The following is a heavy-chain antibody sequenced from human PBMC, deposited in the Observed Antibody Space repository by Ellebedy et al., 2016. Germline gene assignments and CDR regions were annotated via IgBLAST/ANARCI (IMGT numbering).Heavy chain of an antibody. Sequence: SETLSLTXTVSGGSISSYYWSWIRQPPGKGLEWIGYIYYSGSTNYNPSLKSRVTISVDTSKNQFSLKLSSVTAADTAVYYCARGGNWNVDAFDIWGQGTMVTVSS. CDR2: IYYSGST. CDR1: GGSISSYY. CDR3: ARGGNWNVDAFDI. J-gene: IGHJ3*02. V-gene: IGHV4-59*13. D-gene: IGHD1-20*01.